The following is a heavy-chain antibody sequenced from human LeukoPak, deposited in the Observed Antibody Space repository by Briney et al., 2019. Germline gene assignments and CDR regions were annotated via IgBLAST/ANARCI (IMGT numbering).Heavy chain of an antibody. CDR2: IRSKAYGGTT. J-gene: IGHJ6*04. Sequence: GRSLRLSCTASGFTFGDYAMSWVRQAPGKGLEWGGFIRSKAYGGTTEYAASVKGRFTISRDDSKSIAYLQMNSLKTEDTAVYYCTRGPDYYYYYGMDVWGKGTTVTVSS. CDR1: GFTFGDYA. CDR3: TRGPDYYYYYGMDV. V-gene: IGHV3-49*04.